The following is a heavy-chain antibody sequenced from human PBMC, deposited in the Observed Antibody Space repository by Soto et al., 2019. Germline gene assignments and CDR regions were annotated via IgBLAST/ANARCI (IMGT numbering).Heavy chain of an antibody. V-gene: IGHV4-34*01. D-gene: IGHD3-22*01. CDR1: GGSGGSFSGYY. CDR2: INHSGST. J-gene: IGHJ3*02. CDR3: ARYDSSGYYPPLDAFDI. Sequence: SETLSLTCAVNGGSGGSFSGYYWSWIRQPPGKGLEWIGEINHSGSTNYNPSLKSRVTISVDTPKNQFSLKLSSVTAADTAVYYCARYDSSGYYPPLDAFDIWGQGTMVT.